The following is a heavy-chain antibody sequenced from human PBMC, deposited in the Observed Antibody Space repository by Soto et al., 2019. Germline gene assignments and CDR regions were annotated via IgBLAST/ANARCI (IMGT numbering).Heavy chain of an antibody. CDR3: AKINPYDFVGYYYYGMDV. Sequence: PWETLSLTCTVSGGSISSSSYYWGWIRQPPGKGLEWIGSIYYSGSTYYNPSLKSRVTISVDTSKNQFSLKLSSVTAADTAVYYCAKINPYDFVGYYYYGMDVWGQGTTVTVSS. J-gene: IGHJ6*02. D-gene: IGHD3-3*01. CDR2: IYYSGST. V-gene: IGHV4-39*01. CDR1: GGSISSSSYY.